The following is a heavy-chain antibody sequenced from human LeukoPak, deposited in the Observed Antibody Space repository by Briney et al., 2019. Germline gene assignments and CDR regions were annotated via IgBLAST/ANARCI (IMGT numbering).Heavy chain of an antibody. CDR3: ATTIRITMVRGVRHAFDI. CDR2: ISYDGSNK. V-gene: IGHV3-30*03. CDR1: GFTFSSYG. Sequence: HPGRSLRLSCAASGFTFSSYGMHWVRQAPGKGLEWVAVISYDGSNKYYADSVKGRFTISRDNSKNTLYLQMNSQRGEDTAVYYCATTIRITMVRGVRHAFDIWGQGTMVTVSS. J-gene: IGHJ3*02. D-gene: IGHD3-10*01.